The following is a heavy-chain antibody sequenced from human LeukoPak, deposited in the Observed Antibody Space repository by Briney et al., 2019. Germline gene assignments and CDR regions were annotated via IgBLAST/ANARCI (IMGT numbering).Heavy chain of an antibody. Sequence: PSETLSLTCTVSGGSISSGGYYWSWIRQPPGKGLEWIGYIYHSGSTYYNPSLKSRVTISVDRSKNQFSLKLSSVTAADTAVYYCARDPGGLFASNWFDPWGQGTLVTVSS. CDR1: GGSISSGGYY. J-gene: IGHJ5*02. V-gene: IGHV4-30-2*01. D-gene: IGHD3-10*01. CDR3: ARDPGGLFASNWFDP. CDR2: IYHSGST.